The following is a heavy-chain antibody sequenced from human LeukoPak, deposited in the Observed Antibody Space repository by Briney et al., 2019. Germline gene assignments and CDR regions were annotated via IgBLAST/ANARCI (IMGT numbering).Heavy chain of an antibody. CDR2: IRYDGSNK. CDR3: ALLTRSYPPFDY. V-gene: IGHV3-30*02. D-gene: IGHD3-16*02. CDR1: GFTFSNYG. Sequence: GGSLRLSCAASGFTFSNYGMHLVRQAPGKGLEWVAFIRYDGSNKYYADSVKGRFTISRDNTKNTVYLQMNSLRAEDTAVYYCALLTRSYPPFDYWGQGTLVTVSS. J-gene: IGHJ4*02.